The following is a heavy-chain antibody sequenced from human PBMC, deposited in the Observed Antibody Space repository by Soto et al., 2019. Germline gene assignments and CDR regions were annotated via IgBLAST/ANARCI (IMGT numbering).Heavy chain of an antibody. CDR1: GGTFSSYA. Sequence: SVKVSCKASGGTFSSYAISWVRQAPGQGLEWMGGIIPIFGTANYAQKFQGRVTITADESTSTAYMELSSLRSEDTAVYYCARVKTPEGYDYYYYYGMDVWGQGTTVTVSS. CDR2: IIPIFGTA. CDR3: ARVKTPEGYDYYYYYGMDV. J-gene: IGHJ6*02. D-gene: IGHD5-12*01. V-gene: IGHV1-69*13.